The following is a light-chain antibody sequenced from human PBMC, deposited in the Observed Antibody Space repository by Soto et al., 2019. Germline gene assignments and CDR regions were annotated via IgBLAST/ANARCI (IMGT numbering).Light chain of an antibody. CDR1: QSVSSY. Sequence: EIGLTQSPATLSLSPGERATLSCRASQSVSSYLAWYQQKPGQAPRLLIYDASNRATGIPARFSGSGSGTDFTLTISSLEPEDFAVYYCQQRSNWPRSLTFGGGTKVDIK. CDR2: DAS. CDR3: QQRSNWPRSLT. J-gene: IGKJ4*01. V-gene: IGKV3-11*01.